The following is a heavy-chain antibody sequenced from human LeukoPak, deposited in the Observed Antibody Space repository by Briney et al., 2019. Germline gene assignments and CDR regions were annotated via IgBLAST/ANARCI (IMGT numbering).Heavy chain of an antibody. CDR2: INHSGSA. J-gene: IGHJ4*02. Sequence: SETLSLTCAVYGGSFSGYYWSWIRQPPGKGLEWIGEINHSGSANYNPSLKSRVTISVDTSKNQFSLKLSSVTAADTAVYYCARGALKTRCCSSTSCYKGFDYWGQGTLVTVSS. V-gene: IGHV4-34*01. D-gene: IGHD2-2*02. CDR1: GGSFSGYY. CDR3: ARGALKTRCCSSTSCYKGFDY.